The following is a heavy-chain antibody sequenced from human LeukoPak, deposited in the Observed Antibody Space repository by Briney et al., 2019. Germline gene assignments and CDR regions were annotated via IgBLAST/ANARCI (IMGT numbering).Heavy chain of an antibody. D-gene: IGHD5-18*01. J-gene: IGHJ4*02. V-gene: IGHV4-39*07. CDR3: ATFLAKTAMVGTFDY. CDR1: GGSISSSSYY. CDR2: INHSGST. Sequence: PSETLSLTCTVSGGSISSSSYYWSWIRQPPGKGLEWIGEINHSGSTNYNPSLKSRVTISVDTSKNQFSLKLSSVTAADTAVYYCATFLAKTAMVGTFDYWGQGTLVTVSS.